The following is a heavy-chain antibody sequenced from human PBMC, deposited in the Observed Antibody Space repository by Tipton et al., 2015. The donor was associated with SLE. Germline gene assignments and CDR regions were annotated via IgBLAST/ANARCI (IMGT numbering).Heavy chain of an antibody. Sequence: SLRLSCAASGFRFSSYAMHWVRQAPGKGLEWVAFIRYDGTIKFYAESVKGRFTISRDNSKNTLYLQMNSLRVEDTAVYYCTKGGDYYFAFHIWGQGTMVSVSS. J-gene: IGHJ3*02. CDR1: GFRFSSYA. V-gene: IGHV3-30*02. D-gene: IGHD2-21*02. CDR2: IRYDGTIK. CDR3: TKGGDYYFAFHI.